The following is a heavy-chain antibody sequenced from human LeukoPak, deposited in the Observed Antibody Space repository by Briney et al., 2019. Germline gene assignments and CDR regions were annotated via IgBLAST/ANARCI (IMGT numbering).Heavy chain of an antibody. CDR3: AKVGRGIVAAAPFDF. J-gene: IGHJ4*02. CDR1: GFTFSRYG. CDR2: ISYDGSNK. V-gene: IGHV3-30*18. D-gene: IGHD6-13*01. Sequence: GGSLRLSCAASGFTFSRYGMHWVRQAPGKGLEWVALISYDGSNKNYGDSVKGRFTISRDNSKNRLYLQMNSLRTEDTAVYSCAKVGRGIVAAAPFDFWGQGTLVTVSS.